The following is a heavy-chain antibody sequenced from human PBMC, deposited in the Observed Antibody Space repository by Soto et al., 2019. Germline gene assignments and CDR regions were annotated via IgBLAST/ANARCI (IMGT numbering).Heavy chain of an antibody. CDR1: GITFSSYA. CDR2: ISYDGRNE. V-gene: IGHV3-33*01. J-gene: IGHJ4*02. D-gene: IGHD3-10*01. Sequence: QVQLVESGGGVVQPGRSLRLSCAASGITFSSYAMHWVRQTPGKGLEWVAVISYDGRNEYYADSVKGRFTISRDNSKNTLYLQMNSMRAEDTAVYYCARDSRGSGTNDYWGQGTLVTVSS. CDR3: ARDSRGSGTNDY.